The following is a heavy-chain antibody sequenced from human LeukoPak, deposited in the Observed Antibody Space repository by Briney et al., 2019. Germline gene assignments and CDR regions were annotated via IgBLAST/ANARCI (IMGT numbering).Heavy chain of an antibody. CDR3: ARGPYYYGSGSKGYFDY. CDR1: GGSFSGYY. D-gene: IGHD3-10*01. V-gene: IGHV4-34*01. Sequence: SETLFLTCAVYGGSFSGYYWSWIRQPPGKGLEWIGEINHSGSTNYNPSLKSRVTISVDTSKNQFSLKLSSVTAADTAVYYCARGPYYYGSGSKGYFDYWGQGTLVTASS. CDR2: INHSGST. J-gene: IGHJ4*02.